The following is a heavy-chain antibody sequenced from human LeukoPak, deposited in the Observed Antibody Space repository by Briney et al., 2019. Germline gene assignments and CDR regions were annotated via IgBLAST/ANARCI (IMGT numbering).Heavy chain of an antibody. CDR2: IRSKANSYAT. CDR3: TSLANFSSPLTYNYYYYIDV. CDR1: GFTFSVSA. D-gene: IGHD3-3*01. V-gene: IGHV3-73*01. J-gene: IGHJ6*03. Sequence: PGGSLRLSCAASGFTFSVSAMHWVRQASGKGLEWVGRIRSKANSYATAYAASVKGRFTTSRDDSKNTAYLQMNSLKTEDTAVYYCTSLANFSSPLTYNYYYYIDVWGKGTTVTVSS.